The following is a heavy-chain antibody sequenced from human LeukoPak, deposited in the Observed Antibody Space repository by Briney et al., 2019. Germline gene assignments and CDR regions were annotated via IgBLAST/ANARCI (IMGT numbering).Heavy chain of an antibody. CDR1: GFTFSTSA. V-gene: IGHV3-64*01. J-gene: IGHJ4*02. CDR3: ARASYCSGGSCYSAN. Sequence: PGGSLRLSCAASGFTFSTSAMHWVRQAPGKGLEYVSGISSNSGTTYYANSVKGRFTISRDNSKSTLYLQMGSLRAEDMAVYYCARASYCSGGSCYSANWGQGTLVTVSS. D-gene: IGHD2-15*01. CDR2: ISSNSGTT.